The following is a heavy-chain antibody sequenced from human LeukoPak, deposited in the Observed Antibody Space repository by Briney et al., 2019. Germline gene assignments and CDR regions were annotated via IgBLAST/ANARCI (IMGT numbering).Heavy chain of an antibody. J-gene: IGHJ5*02. Sequence: PSETLSLTCTVSGGSISSSSYYWGWIRQPPGKGLEWIGSIYYSGSTYYNPSLKSRVTISVDTSKNQFSLKLSSVTAADTAVYYCARGRGWYCSGGSCRNAQHYNWFDPWGQGTLVTVSS. V-gene: IGHV4-39*07. D-gene: IGHD2-15*01. CDR1: GGSISSSSYY. CDR3: ARGRGWYCSGGSCRNAQHYNWFDP. CDR2: IYYSGST.